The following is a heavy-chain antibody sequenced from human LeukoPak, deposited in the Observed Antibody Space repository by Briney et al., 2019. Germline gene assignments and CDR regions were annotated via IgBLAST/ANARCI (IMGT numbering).Heavy chain of an antibody. CDR2: ISGSGGST. CDR3: AKGAVAGNQKPGGY. CDR1: GFTFSSYA. D-gene: IGHD6-19*01. V-gene: IGHV3-23*01. Sequence: PGGSLRLSCAASGFTFSSYAMSWVRQAPGKGVAWVSAISGSGGSTYYADSVKGRITISRDNSKNTLSLQMNSLRAEDTAVYFCAKGAVAGNQKPGGYWGQGTLVTVSS. J-gene: IGHJ4*02.